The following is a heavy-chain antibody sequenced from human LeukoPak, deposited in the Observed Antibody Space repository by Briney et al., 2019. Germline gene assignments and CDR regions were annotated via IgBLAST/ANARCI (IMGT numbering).Heavy chain of an antibody. Sequence: GGSLRLSCAASGFTFDDYGMSWVRQAPGKGLEWVSGINWNGGSTGYADSVKGRFTISRDNAKNSLYLQMNSLRAEDTALYYCAGSVGAPYYYYYMDVWGKATTVTVSS. V-gene: IGHV3-20*04. D-gene: IGHD1-26*01. CDR3: AGSVGAPYYYYYMDV. CDR1: GFTFDDYG. CDR2: INWNGGST. J-gene: IGHJ6*03.